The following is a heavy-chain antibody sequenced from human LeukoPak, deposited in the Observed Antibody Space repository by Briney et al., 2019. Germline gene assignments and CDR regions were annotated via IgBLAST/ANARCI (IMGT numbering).Heavy chain of an antibody. CDR2: IYYSGGT. J-gene: IGHJ4*02. V-gene: IGHV4-31*03. CDR3: ARDATKQYYYDSSGYFDY. Sequence: PSQTLSLTCTVSGGSISSGGYYWSWIRQHPGKGLEWIGYIYYSGGTYYNPSLKSRVTISVDTSKNQFSLKLSSVTAADTAVYYCARDATKQYYYDSSGYFDYWGQGTLVTVSS. D-gene: IGHD3-22*01. CDR1: GGSISSGGYY.